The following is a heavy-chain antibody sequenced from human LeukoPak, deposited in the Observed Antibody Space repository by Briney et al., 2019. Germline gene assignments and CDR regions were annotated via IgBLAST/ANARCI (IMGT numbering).Heavy chain of an antibody. V-gene: IGHV3-21*01. CDR1: GFTFSSYS. CDR2: ISSSSSYI. J-gene: IGHJ6*02. Sequence: GGSLRLSCAASGFTFSSYSMNWVRQAPGKGLEWVSSISSSSSYIYYADSVKGRFTISRGNAKNSLYLQMNSLRAEDTAVYYCARPLGISGYYYGMDVWGQGTTVIVSS. D-gene: IGHD7-27*01. CDR3: ARPLGISGYYYGMDV.